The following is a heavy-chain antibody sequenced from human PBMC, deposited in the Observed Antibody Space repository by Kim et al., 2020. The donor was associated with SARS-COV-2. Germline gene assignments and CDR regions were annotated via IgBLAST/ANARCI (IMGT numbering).Heavy chain of an antibody. V-gene: IGHV3-30-3*01. J-gene: IGHJ5*02. Sequence: GGSLRLSCAASGFTFSSYAMHWVRQAPGKGLEWVAVISYDGSNKYYADSVKGRFTISRDNSKNTLYLQMNSLRAEDTAVYYCAGYYDILTGYPRGFDPWGQGTLVTVSS. CDR3: AGYYDILTGYPRGFDP. D-gene: IGHD3-9*01. CDR1: GFTFSSYA. CDR2: ISYDGSNK.